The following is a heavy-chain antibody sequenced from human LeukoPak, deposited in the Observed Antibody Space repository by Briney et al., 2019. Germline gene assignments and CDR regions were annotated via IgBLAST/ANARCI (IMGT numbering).Heavy chain of an antibody. CDR2: IYYSVSH. CDR3: ARMTIRAYCSGDDCYEHAFDV. J-gene: IGHJ3*01. V-gene: IGHV4-59*08. CDR1: GGSISTYY. Sequence: SETLSLTCTVSGGSISTYYWSCIRQPPGKGLEWIGYIYYSVSHNYNPSLKSRVTISVDTSENQFSLTLTSVTAADTAIYYCARMTIRAYCSGDDCYEHAFDVWGQGTMVTVSS. D-gene: IGHD2-21*02.